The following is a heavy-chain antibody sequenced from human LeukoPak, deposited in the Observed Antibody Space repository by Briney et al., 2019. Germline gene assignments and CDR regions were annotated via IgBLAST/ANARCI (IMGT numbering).Heavy chain of an antibody. J-gene: IGHJ4*02. CDR2: IYNSGNT. CDR3: ARVSGSGWYYFDH. V-gene: IGHV4-59*01. D-gene: IGHD6-19*01. CDR1: GGSSTSYF. Sequence: SETLPLTCTVSGGSSTSYFWSWVRQSPGKGLEWIGYIYNSGNTNYNPSLKSRVTISRDMSRNQFSLKLRSVTAADTAVYYCARVSGSGWYYFDHWGQGTLVTVSS.